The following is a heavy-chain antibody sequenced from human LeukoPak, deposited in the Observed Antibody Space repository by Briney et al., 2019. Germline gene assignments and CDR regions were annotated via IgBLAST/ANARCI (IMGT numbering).Heavy chain of an antibody. D-gene: IGHD1-7*01. CDR2: IYSGGST. CDR3: ARDRPSNTGTTGPYYFDY. CDR1: GFTFSSNY. V-gene: IGHV3-53*01. Sequence: GGSLRPSCAASGFTFSSNYMSWVRQAPGKGLEWVSVIYSGGSTYYSDSVKGRFTISRDNSNNTLYLQMNSLRAEDTAVYYCARDRPSNTGTTGPYYFDYWGQGTLVTVSS. J-gene: IGHJ4*02.